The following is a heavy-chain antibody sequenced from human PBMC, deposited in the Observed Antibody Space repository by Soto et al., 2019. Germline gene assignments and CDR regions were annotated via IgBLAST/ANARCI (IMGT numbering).Heavy chain of an antibody. D-gene: IGHD4-17*01. CDR2: IYYSGTP. CDR1: GGSISTDY. V-gene: IGHV4-59*08. J-gene: IGHJ4*02. CDR3: VRLNCGGPGGFFDS. Sequence: SETLSLTCTVAGGSISTDYWNWIRQPPGKGPEWIGYIYYSGTPNYNPSLKSRVTISLDTSKNQFSLKLNSVIAADTAVYYCVRLNCGGPGGFFDSWGLGTLVTVSS.